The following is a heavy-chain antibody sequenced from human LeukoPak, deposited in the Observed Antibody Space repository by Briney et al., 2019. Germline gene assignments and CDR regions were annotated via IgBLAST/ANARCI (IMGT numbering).Heavy chain of an antibody. D-gene: IGHD3-10*01. V-gene: IGHV3-30*04. Sequence: GGSLRLSCAASGFTFSSYAMHWVRQAPGKVLEWVAVISYDGSNKYYADSVKGRFTISRDNSKNTLYLQMNSLRAEDTAVYYCARDPGSYYYYYYMDVWGKGTTVTVSS. CDR3: ARDPGSYYYYYYMDV. CDR1: GFTFSSYA. CDR2: ISYDGSNK. J-gene: IGHJ6*03.